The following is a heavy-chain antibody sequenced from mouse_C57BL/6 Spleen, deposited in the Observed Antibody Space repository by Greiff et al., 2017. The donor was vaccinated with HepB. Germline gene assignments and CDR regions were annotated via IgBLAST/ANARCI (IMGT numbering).Heavy chain of an antibody. V-gene: IGHV1-76*01. J-gene: IGHJ2*01. CDR1: GYTFTDYY. CDR3: ARGFGHYLDY. Sequence: VKLMESGAELVRPGASVKLSCKASGYTFTDYYINWVKQRPGQGLEWIARIYPGSGNTYYNEKFKGKATLTAEKSSSTAYMQLSSLTSEDSAVYFCARGFGHYLDYWGQGTTLTVSS. CDR2: IYPGSGNT.